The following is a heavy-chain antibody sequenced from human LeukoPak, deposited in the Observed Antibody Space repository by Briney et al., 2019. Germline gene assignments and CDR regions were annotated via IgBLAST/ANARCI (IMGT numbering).Heavy chain of an antibody. D-gene: IGHD3-3*01. CDR1: GFTFSSYA. Sequence: PGGSLRLSCAASGFTFSSYAMSWVRQAPGKGLEWVSAISGSGGSTYYADSVKGRFTISRDNSKNTLYLQMNSLRAEDTAVYYCAKDPGNYDFWSGQGFPDYWCQGTLVTVSS. CDR3: AKDPGNYDFWSGQGFPDY. V-gene: IGHV3-23*01. J-gene: IGHJ4*02. CDR2: ISGSGGST.